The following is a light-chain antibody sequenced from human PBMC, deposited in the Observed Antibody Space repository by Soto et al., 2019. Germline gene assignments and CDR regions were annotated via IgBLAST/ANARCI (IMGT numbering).Light chain of an antibody. CDR2: GIS. Sequence: DIVMTQSPDSLAVSLGERATINCRSSQSVFYSPTNKNNLAWYQQKPGKVPKLLISGISTLQSGVPSRFSGSGYGTEFTLTISNLQPEDVATYYCQKYNTAPLTFGGGTKVDIK. CDR1: QSVFYSPTNKNN. CDR3: QKYNTAPLT. J-gene: IGKJ4*01. V-gene: IGKV4-1*01.